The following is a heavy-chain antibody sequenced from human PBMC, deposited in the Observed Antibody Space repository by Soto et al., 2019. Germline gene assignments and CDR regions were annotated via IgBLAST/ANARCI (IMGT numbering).Heavy chain of an antibody. V-gene: IGHV3-48*03. CDR2: ISSSGSTI. D-gene: IGHD1-26*01. J-gene: IGHJ3*02. CDR1: GFTFSSYE. Sequence: GGSLRLSCAASGFTFSSYEMNWVRQAPGKGLEWVSYISSSGSTIYYADSVKGRFTISRDNAKNSLYLQMNSPRAEDTAVYYCAREGSGSYYAFDIWGQGTMVTVSS. CDR3: AREGSGSYYAFDI.